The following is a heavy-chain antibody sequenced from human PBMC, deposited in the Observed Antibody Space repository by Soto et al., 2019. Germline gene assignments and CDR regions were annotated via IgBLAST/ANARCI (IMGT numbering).Heavy chain of an antibody. CDR3: ARDAVMITFGGVDYFGY. Sequence: QVQLVESGGGVVQPGRSLRLSCAASGFTFSSYGMHWVRQAPGKGLEWVAVIWYDGSNKYYADSVKGRFTISRDNSKNTLYLQMNSLRAEDTAVYYCARDAVMITFGGVDYFGYWGQGTLVTVSS. V-gene: IGHV3-33*01. CDR2: IWYDGSNK. D-gene: IGHD3-16*01. CDR1: GFTFSSYG. J-gene: IGHJ4*02.